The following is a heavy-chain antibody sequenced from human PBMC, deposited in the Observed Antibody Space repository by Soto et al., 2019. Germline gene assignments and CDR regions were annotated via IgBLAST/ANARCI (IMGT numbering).Heavy chain of an antibody. V-gene: IGHV3-23*01. J-gene: IGHJ4*02. CDR3: AKDQTDVTLFDY. Sequence: GGPLRLSCAASGISFSSLGMSWFGQDPGEGMEWVSSISGRGIDTLYADSVKGRFTISRDNSRNTLYLQVNSLRAEDKAVYYCAKDQTDVTLFDYWGQGTLVTVSS. D-gene: IGHD2-21*02. CDR2: ISGRGIDT. CDR1: GISFSSLG.